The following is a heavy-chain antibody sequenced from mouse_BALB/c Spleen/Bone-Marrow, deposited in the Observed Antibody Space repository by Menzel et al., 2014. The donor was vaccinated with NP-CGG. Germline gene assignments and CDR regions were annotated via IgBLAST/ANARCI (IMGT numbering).Heavy chain of an antibody. J-gene: IGHJ2*01. V-gene: IGHV1-63*02. CDR1: GYAFTNYW. CDR3: ARGHYFDN. CDR2: IYPGGGYT. Sequence: QVQLKESGAELVRPGTSVKMPCKAAGYAFTNYWIGWVKQRPGHGLEWIGDIYPGGGYTNYNEKFKGKVTLTADTSSSTAYLQLSSLASKGSAFYYCARGHYFDNWGQGTTLTVSS. D-gene: IGHD3-3*01.